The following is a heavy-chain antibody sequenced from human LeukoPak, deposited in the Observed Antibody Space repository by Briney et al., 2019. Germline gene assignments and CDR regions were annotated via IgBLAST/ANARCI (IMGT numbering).Heavy chain of an antibody. CDR1: GYSISSGYY. J-gene: IGHJ6*03. Sequence: PSETLSLTCTVSGYSISSGYYWGWIRQPPGKGLEWIGSNYHSGSTYYNPSLKSRVTISVDTSKNQFSLKLSSVTAADTAVYYCARGVSEYYYYYYMDVWGKGTTVTVSS. CDR3: ARGVSEYYYYYYMDV. V-gene: IGHV4-38-2*02. CDR2: NYHSGST.